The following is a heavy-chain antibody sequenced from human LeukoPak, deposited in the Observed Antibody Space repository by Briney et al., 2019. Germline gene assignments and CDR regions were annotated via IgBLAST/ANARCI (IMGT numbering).Heavy chain of an antibody. V-gene: IGHV5-51*01. CDR2: IYPGDSDT. D-gene: IGHD3-3*01. CDR1: GYSFTSYW. CDR3: ARQPLPNYDFWSGYHSHYYGMDV. J-gene: IGHJ6*02. Sequence: GESLKISCKGSGYSFTSYWIGWVRQMPGEGLEWMGIIYPGDSDTRYSPSFQGQVTISADKSISTAYLQWSSLKASDTAMYYCARQPLPNYDFWSGYHSHYYGMDVWGQGTTVTVSS.